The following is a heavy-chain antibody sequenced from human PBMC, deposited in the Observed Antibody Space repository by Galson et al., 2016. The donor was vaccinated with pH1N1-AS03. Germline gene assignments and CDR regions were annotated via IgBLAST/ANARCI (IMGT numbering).Heavy chain of an antibody. CDR1: GGAISDGGYY. J-gene: IGHJ3*01. Sequence: PSLTCTVSGGAISDGGYYWGWIRQLPGKGLEWMGYIYYSGKAYYNPSLESRLSISVDTSKNEFSLKLTSVTAADTALYYCARDRHDYGPDPFDVWGQGTMVTVSP. CDR3: ARDRHDYGPDPFDV. CDR2: IYYSGKA. V-gene: IGHV4-31*03. D-gene: IGHD4-17*01.